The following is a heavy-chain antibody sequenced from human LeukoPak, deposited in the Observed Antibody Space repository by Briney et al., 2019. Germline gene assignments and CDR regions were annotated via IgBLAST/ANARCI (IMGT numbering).Heavy chain of an antibody. J-gene: IGHJ6*02. CDR2: ISAYNGNT. CDR3: ARDSGPGGLYDYSDLLHFPPYYYGMDV. V-gene: IGHV1-18*01. CDR1: GYTFTSYG. D-gene: IGHD5/OR15-5a*01. Sequence: GASVKVSCKASGYTFTSYGISWVRQAPGQGLEWMGWISAYNGNTNYAQKLQGRVTMTTDTSTSTAYMELRSLRSDDTAVYYCARDSGPGGLYDYSDLLHFPPYYYGMDVWGQGTTVTVSS.